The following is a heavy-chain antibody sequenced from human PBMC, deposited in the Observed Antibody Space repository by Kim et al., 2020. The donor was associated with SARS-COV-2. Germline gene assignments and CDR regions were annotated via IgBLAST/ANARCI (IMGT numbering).Heavy chain of an antibody. J-gene: IGHJ4*02. CDR1: GYMFTSYG. D-gene: IGHD4-17*01. CDR3: ARGAYGDVSFDY. Sequence: ASVKVSCKACGYMFTSYGFSWVRHAPGQGLEWLGWISARDGHAKYGQKVQGRVVMTTDTSTNTAYMELWSLRSDDTAMYYCARGAYGDVSFDYWVQGTLVTVSS. CDR2: ISARDGHA. V-gene: IGHV1-18*04.